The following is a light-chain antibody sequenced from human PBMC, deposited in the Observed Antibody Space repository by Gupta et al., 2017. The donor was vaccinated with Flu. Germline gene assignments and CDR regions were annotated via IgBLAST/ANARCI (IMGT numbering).Light chain of an antibody. J-gene: IGLJ3*02. CDR2: EVT. Sequence: QSALTQPASVSGSPGQSITISCTGTSSDVGGYDFVSWYQHHPGKAPKLIIFEVTRRPSGVSNRFSGSKSGDTASLTISGLQAEDEAQYYCTSYATSNSFVVFGGGTQLTVL. CDR3: TSYATSNSFVV. CDR1: SSDVGGYDF. V-gene: IGLV2-14*01.